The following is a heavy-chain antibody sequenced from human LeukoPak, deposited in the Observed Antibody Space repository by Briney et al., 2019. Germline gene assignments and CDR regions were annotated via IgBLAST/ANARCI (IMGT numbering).Heavy chain of an antibody. J-gene: IGHJ5*02. V-gene: IGHV4-59*12. CDR2: IYYSGST. D-gene: IGHD5-12*01. CDR1: GGSISSYY. CDR3: AGGTYSGYDS. Sequence: SETLSLTCTVSGGSISSYYWSWIRQPPGKGLEWIGYIYYSGSTNYNPSLKSRVTISVDTSKNQFSLKLSSVTPEDTAVYYCAGGTYSGYDSWGQGTLVIVSS.